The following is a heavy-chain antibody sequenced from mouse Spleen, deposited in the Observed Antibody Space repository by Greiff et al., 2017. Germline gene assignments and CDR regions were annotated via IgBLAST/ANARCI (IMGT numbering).Heavy chain of an antibody. D-gene: IGHD1-1*01. CDR1: GFTFSSYA. CDR2: ISSGGST. V-gene: IGHV5-6-5*01. J-gene: IGHJ3*01. CDR3: ARNYYDGSGWFAY. Sequence: EVQRVESGGGLVKPGGSLKLSCAASGFTFSSYAMSWVRQTPEKRLEWVASISSGGSTYYPDSVKGRFTISRDNARNTLYLQMSSLRSEDTAMYYCARNYYDGSGWFAYWGQGTLVTVSA.